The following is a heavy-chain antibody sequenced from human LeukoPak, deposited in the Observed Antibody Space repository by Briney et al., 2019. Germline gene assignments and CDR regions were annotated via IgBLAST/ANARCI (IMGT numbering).Heavy chain of an antibody. D-gene: IGHD6-13*01. J-gene: IGHJ4*02. CDR1: GFTFSNYA. CDR3: AKDRRYDSSWYGAGDY. V-gene: IGHV3-30*04. CDR2: ISYDGSNK. Sequence: GGSLRLSCAASGFTFSNYAMHWVRQAPGKGLEWVAVISYDGSNKYYADSVKGRFTISRDNSKNTLYLQTNSLRSEDTAVYYCAKDRRYDSSWYGAGDYWGQGTLVTVSS.